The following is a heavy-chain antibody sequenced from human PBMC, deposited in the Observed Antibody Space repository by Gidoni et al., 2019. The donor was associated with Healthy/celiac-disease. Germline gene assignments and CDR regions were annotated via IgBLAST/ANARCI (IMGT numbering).Heavy chain of an antibody. Sequence: QVQLVQSGAEVRTPGASVKVSCKASGYTLNGYYMHWVRQAPGKGLEWMGWINPNSGGTNYAQKFQGWVTMTRYTSISTADMELGRLRSEDTAVYYCARGGHKVFGELSGYYYGMDVWGQGTTVTVSS. D-gene: IGHD3-10*02. J-gene: IGHJ6*02. CDR2: INPNSGGT. CDR1: GYTLNGYY. CDR3: ARGGHKVFGELSGYYYGMDV. V-gene: IGHV1-2*04.